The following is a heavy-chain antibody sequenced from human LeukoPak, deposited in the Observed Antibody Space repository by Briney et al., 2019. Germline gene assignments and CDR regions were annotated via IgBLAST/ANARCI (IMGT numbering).Heavy chain of an antibody. CDR1: GGSISSGGYS. CDR2: IYHSGST. J-gene: IGHJ4*02. D-gene: IGHD5-24*01. V-gene: IGHV4-30-2*01. Sequence: SETLSLTCAVSGGSISSGGYSWSWIRQPPGKGLEWIGYIYHSGSTYYNPSLKSRVTISVDRSKNQFSLRLSSVTAADTAVYYCARKRWLQPFNKWGQGTLVTVSS. CDR3: ARKRWLQPFNK.